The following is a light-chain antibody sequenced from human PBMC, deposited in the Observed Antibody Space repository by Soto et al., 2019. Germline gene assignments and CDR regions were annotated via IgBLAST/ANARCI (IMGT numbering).Light chain of an antibody. V-gene: IGKV3-20*01. J-gene: IGKJ4*01. CDR2: GAS. CDR3: QQYGSSPLT. CDR1: QSVNIY. Sequence: EIVMTQSPATLPVSPGERATLSCRASQSVNIYLAWYQQKPGQAPRLLIYGASTRATGIPDRFSGSGSGTDFTLTISRLEPEDFAVYYCQQYGSSPLTFGGGTKVDI.